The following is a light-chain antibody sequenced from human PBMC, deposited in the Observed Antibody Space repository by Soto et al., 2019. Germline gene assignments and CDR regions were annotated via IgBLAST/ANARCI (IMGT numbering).Light chain of an antibody. Sequence: DIQMTQSPSSVSASVGDRVTITCRASQGFGSGLAWYQQKPGKAPNLLIYAASSLQSGVPSRFSGSGSGTDFTLTISSLQPEDFATYYCQQANSFPLTFGGGTKVEI. V-gene: IGKV1D-12*01. J-gene: IGKJ4*01. CDR2: AAS. CDR3: QQANSFPLT. CDR1: QGFGSG.